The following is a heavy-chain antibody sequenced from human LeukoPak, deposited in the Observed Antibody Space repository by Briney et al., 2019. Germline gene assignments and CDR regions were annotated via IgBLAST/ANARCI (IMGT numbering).Heavy chain of an antibody. CDR3: ARRKTRDGYFDY. D-gene: IGHD5-24*01. V-gene: IGHV4-39*01. CDR2: IYYSGST. Sequence: PSETLSLTCTVSGGTISSSSYYWGWIRQPPGKGLEWIGSIYYSGSTYYNPSLKSRVTISVDTSKNQFSLKLSSVTAADTAVYYCARRKTRDGYFDYWGQGTLVTVSS. CDR1: GGTISSSSYY. J-gene: IGHJ4*02.